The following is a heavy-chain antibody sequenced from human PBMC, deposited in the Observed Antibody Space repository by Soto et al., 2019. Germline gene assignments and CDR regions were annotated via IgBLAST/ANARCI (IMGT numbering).Heavy chain of an antibody. V-gene: IGHV3-7*01. Sequence: EVQLVESGGGLVQPGGSLRLSCAASGFTFSSYWMSWVRQAPGKGLEWVANIKQDGSEKYYVDYVKGRFTISRDNAKNSLYLQMNSLRAEDTAVYYCARAVEDYYDSSGTLRYWGQGTLVTVSS. CDR2: IKQDGSEK. CDR3: ARAVEDYYDSSGTLRY. CDR1: GFTFSSYW. J-gene: IGHJ4*02. D-gene: IGHD3-22*01.